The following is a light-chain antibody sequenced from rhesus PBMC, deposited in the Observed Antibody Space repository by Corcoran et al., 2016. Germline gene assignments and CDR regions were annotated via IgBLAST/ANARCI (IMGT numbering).Light chain of an antibody. J-gene: IGKJ1*01. Sequence: DIQMTQSPSSLSASVGDTVTITCRASQDINSNLNWFQQKTGKAPNLLIYEATSLQSGVPTRLSGSGSGTDFTLTLLSLQPEDFATYFCLHHNNYPWTFGQGTKVEIK. V-gene: IGKV1-28*03. CDR3: LHHNNYPWT. CDR2: EAT. CDR1: QDINSN.